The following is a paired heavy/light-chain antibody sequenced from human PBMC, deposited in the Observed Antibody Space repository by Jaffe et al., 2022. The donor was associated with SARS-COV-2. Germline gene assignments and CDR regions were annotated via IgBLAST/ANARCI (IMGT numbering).Light chain of an antibody. CDR3: HQHINWPLT. CDR2: GAS. J-gene: IGKJ4*01. CDR1: QSVGTN. V-gene: IGKV3-11*01. Sequence: EIVLTQSPATLSLSPGERATLSCRASQSVGTNLAWYQQKAGQAPRLLIGGASNRATGIPARFSGGGSGTDFSLTISSLEPEDFAVYYCHQHINWPLTFGGGTKVEIK.
Heavy chain of an antibody. CDR1: GFTFSSHP. D-gene: IGHD2-8*02. Sequence: EVQLLESGGGLVQPGGSLRLSCAASGFTFSSHPMNWVRQAPGKGLEWVSTIGESGSDTYYADSMKGRFTISRDNSKNTLSLQMNSLRAEDTAVYYCVRRLVLGSRWGTFDYWGQGAPVTVSS. J-gene: IGHJ4*02. V-gene: IGHV3-23*01. CDR2: IGESGSDT. CDR3: VRRLVLGSRWGTFDY.